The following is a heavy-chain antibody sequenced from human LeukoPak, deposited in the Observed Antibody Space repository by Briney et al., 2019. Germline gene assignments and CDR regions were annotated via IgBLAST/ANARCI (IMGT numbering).Heavy chain of an antibody. CDR1: GDSISSSY. CDR2: IHTSGST. Sequence: SETLSLTCTVSGDSISSSYWGWIRHPAGTGLEWIGRIHTSGSTYYSPSLKSRVTMSVDTTTNQFSLKLSSVPAADTAMYYCARVRLGRGLDYWGQGTLVTVSS. D-gene: IGHD6-19*01. V-gene: IGHV4-4*07. CDR3: ARVRLGRGLDY. J-gene: IGHJ4*02.